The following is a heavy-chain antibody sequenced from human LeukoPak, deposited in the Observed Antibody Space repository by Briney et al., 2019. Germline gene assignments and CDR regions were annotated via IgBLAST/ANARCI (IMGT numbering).Heavy chain of an antibody. Sequence: GGSLRLSCAASGFTFSSYSMNWVCQAPGKGLEWVSSISSSSSYIYYADSVKGRFTISRDNAKNSLYLQMNSLRAEDTAVYYCARDRYYYDSSGLNDYWGQGTLVTVSS. D-gene: IGHD3-22*01. CDR2: ISSSSSYI. CDR3: ARDRYYYDSSGLNDY. V-gene: IGHV3-21*01. CDR1: GFTFSSYS. J-gene: IGHJ4*02.